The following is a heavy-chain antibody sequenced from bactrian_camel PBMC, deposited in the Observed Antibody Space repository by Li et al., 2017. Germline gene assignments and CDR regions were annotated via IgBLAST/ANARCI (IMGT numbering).Heavy chain of an antibody. D-gene: IGHD1*01. CDR3: DLCRSYRDAWCRKDY. CDR1: GNSMSNFC. Sequence: QVQLVESGGGSVQSGGSLKLSCAASGNSMSNFCMGWFRQAPGKEEREEVAAFDHRDGSTYVADSVKGRFTISRDNGKNTGYLQMNNLKAEDTAMYFCDLCRSYRDAWCRKDYWGQGTQVTVS. J-gene: IGHJ4*01. V-gene: IGHV3S1*01. CDR2: FDHRDGST.